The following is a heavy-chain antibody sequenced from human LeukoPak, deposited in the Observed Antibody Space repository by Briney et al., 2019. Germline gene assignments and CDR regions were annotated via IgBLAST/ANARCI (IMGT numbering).Heavy chain of an antibody. D-gene: IGHD3-10*01. V-gene: IGHV4-59*08. CDR2: IYYSGST. CDR1: GGSISNYY. Sequence: PSETLSLTCTVSGGSISNYYWSWIRQPPGKGLEWIGYIYYSGSTNYNPSLKSRVTISVDTSKNQFSLKLNSVTAADTAVYYCAIRAYGSGSFNRYYFDYWGQGTLVAVSS. J-gene: IGHJ4*02. CDR3: AIRAYGSGSFNRYYFDY.